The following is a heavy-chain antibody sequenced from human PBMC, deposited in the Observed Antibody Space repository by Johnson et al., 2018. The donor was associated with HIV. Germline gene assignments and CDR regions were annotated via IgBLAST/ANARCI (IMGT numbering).Heavy chain of an antibody. CDR3: ASSFYQQLRAFDI. Sequence: MQLVESGGGLIQPGGSLRLSCAASGFTVSSNYMSWVRQAPGKGLEWVSVIYSGGSTYYADSVKGRFTISRDNSKNTLYLKMNSLRAEDTAVYYCASSFYQQLRAFDIWGQGTMVTVSS. J-gene: IGHJ3*02. V-gene: IGHV3-53*01. CDR2: IYSGGST. D-gene: IGHD6-13*01. CDR1: GFTVSSNY.